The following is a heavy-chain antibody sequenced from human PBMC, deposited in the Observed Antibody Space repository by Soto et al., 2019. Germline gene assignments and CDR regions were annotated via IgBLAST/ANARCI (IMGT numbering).Heavy chain of an antibody. J-gene: IGHJ4*02. Sequence: PSETLSLTCSVSGDSISPYYWSWIRKPPGKGLEWIGSISDSGSTTYNPSLNSRVCISFDTSKNQFSLKLDSVTAADTAVYYCGRDAFYHNATTGLGVAPPRFDTWGQGTLVTVSS. D-gene: IGHD1-26*01. CDR3: GRDAFYHNATTGLGVAPPRFDT. V-gene: IGHV4-59*01. CDR1: GDSISPYY. CDR2: ISDSGST.